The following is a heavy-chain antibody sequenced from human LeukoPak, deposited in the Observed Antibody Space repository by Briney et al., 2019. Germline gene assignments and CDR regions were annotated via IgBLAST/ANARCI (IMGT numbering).Heavy chain of an antibody. CDR3: ARARPDIVLMVYADYYYYYMDV. J-gene: IGHJ6*03. D-gene: IGHD2-8*01. CDR2: IYTSGST. Sequence: PSETLTLTCTVSGGSISSGSYYWSWIRQPAGKGLEWIGRIYTSGSTNYNPSLKSRVTISVDTSKNQFSLKLSSVTAADTAVYYCARARPDIVLMVYADYYYYYMDVWGKGTTVTVSS. V-gene: IGHV4-61*02. CDR1: GGSISSGSYY.